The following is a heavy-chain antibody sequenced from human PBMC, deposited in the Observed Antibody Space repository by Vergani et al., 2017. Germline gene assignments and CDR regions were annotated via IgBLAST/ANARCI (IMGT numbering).Heavy chain of an antibody. Sequence: QVSLVESGGGVVQPGRSLTLTCSASGFGFKNFAMHWVRQAPGKGLEWVATISKDGTHDYYEPSVRGRFAVSRDNFKNTMYLQMDRLTTDDTAVYFCARGGTDIFVSSNGYSHLLYYWGQGILVTVSS. CDR3: ARGGTDIFVSSNGYSHLLYY. V-gene: IGHV3-30*03. D-gene: IGHD3-22*01. CDR1: GFGFKNFA. J-gene: IGHJ4*02. CDR2: ISKDGTHD.